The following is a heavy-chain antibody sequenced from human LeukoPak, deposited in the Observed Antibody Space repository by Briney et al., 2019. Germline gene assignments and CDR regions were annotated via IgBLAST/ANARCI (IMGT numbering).Heavy chain of an antibody. J-gene: IGHJ4*02. CDR3: ARDSYDSSY. V-gene: IGHV3-53*01. CDR2: IYSGGST. Sequence: GGSLRLSCAASGFTFSSYWMHWVRQAPGKGLEWVSVIYSGGSTYYADSVKGRFTISRDNSKNTLYLQMNSLRAEDTAVYYCARDSYDSSYWGQGTLVTVSS. D-gene: IGHD3-22*01. CDR1: GFTFSSYW.